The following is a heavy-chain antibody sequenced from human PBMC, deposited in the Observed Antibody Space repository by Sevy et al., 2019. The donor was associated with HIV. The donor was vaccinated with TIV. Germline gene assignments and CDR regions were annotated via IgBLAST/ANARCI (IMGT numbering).Heavy chain of an antibody. CDR1: GFTFSSYS. CDR2: ISSSSSYI. Sequence: GGSLRLSCAASGFTFSSYSMNWVRQAPGKGLEWVSSISSSSSYIYYADSVKGRFTISRDNAKNSLYLQMNSLRAEDTAVYYCASDDYSKGRGFDYWGQGTLVTVSS. V-gene: IGHV3-21*01. D-gene: IGHD4-4*01. J-gene: IGHJ4*02. CDR3: ASDDYSKGRGFDY.